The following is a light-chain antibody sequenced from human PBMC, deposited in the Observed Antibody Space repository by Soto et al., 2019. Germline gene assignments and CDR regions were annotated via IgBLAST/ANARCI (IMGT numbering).Light chain of an antibody. CDR2: AAS. J-gene: IGKJ4*01. Sequence: DLQMPPSPSSLSASVGDRVTITCRASPSISRYLNWYQQKPGKAPKLLIYAASSLQSGVPSRFSGSGSGTDLTLTSSSLQPEDFATYYCQQSDRTPRTFGGGTKVEIK. CDR1: PSISRY. V-gene: IGKV1-39*01. CDR3: QQSDRTPRT.